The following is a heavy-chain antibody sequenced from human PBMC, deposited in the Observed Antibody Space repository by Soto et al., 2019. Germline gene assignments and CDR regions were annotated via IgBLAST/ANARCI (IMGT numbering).Heavy chain of an antibody. CDR2: ISSSGSTI. V-gene: IGHV3-48*03. Sequence: GGSLRLSCAASGFTFSSYEMNWVRQAPGKGLEWVSYISSSGSTIYYADSVKGRFAISRDNAKNSLYLQMNSLRAEDTAVYYCARAESFGLCDYWGQGTLVTVSS. CDR3: ARAESFGLCDY. D-gene: IGHD3-16*01. J-gene: IGHJ4*02. CDR1: GFTFSSYE.